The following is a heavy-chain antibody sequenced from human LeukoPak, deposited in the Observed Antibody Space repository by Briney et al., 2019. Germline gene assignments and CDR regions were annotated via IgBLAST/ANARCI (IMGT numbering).Heavy chain of an antibody. CDR3: ARGTKPRVDFRGHYFDY. V-gene: IGHV4-59*05. J-gene: IGHJ4*02. CDR2: IDYSGSA. Sequence: SETLSLTCTVSGGSISSYYWSWIRQPPGKGLEWIGSIDYSGSAYYNPPLKSRVTISVDTSRKQFSLNLSSVTAADTAMYYCARGTKPRVDFRGHYFDYWGRGTLVTVSP. D-gene: IGHD3-3*01. CDR1: GGSISSYY.